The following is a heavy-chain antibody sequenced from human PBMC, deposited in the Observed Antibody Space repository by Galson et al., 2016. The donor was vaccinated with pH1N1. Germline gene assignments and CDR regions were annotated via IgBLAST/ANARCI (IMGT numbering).Heavy chain of an antibody. CDR1: GFTFSSYW. V-gene: IGHV3-7*01. CDR3: TRDRGGEDYYNGMDV. J-gene: IGHJ6*02. Sequence: SLRLSCAASGFTFSSYWMSWVRQDPGKGLEWVANKKQDGSEKYYVDSVTGRFTISRDNAKNALYLQMNSLRAEDTAVYYCTRDRGGEDYYNGMDVWGQGPTVTVSS. D-gene: IGHD3-10*01. CDR2: KKQDGSEK.